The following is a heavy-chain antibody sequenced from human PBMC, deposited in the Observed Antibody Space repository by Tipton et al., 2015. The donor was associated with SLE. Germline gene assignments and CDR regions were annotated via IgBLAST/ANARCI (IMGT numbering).Heavy chain of an antibody. D-gene: IGHD3-10*01. CDR2: INHSGST. CDR3: ARVGSGVDY. CDR1: GGSFSGYY. J-gene: IGHJ4*02. V-gene: IGHV4-34*01. Sequence: TLSLTCAVYGGSFSGYYWSWIRQPPGKGLEWIGEINHSGSTNYNPSLESRVTISVDTSKNQFSLKLSSVTAADTAVYYCARVGSGVDYWGQGTLVTVSS.